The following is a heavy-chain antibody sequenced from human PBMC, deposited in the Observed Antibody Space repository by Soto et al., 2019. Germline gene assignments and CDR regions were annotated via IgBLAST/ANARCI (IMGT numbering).Heavy chain of an antibody. V-gene: IGHV4-59*01. CDR1: GSSISSYY. J-gene: IGHJ3*02. Sequence: SETLSLTCTVAGSSISSYYWSWSRQPPGKGLEWIGYIYYSASTNYNPSLKSRVTISVDTSKNPFSLKLSSVTAADTAVYYCARGEYSYGHDAFDIWGQGTMVTVSS. D-gene: IGHD5-18*01. CDR2: IYYSAST. CDR3: ARGEYSYGHDAFDI.